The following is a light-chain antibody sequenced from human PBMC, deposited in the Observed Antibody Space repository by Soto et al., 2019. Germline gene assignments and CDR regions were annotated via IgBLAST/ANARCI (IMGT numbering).Light chain of an antibody. CDR2: GTS. Sequence: DIQMTQFPSSLSASVGDRVTITCRASQSISDYLNWYQKKPGKAPKLLIYGTSYLQSEVPSRFSGRGSGTDFTLTISSLQLEEFATYCCQQSYTTANTFGQGTRLEIQ. J-gene: IGKJ2*01. CDR3: QQSYTTANT. CDR1: QSISDY. V-gene: IGKV1-39*01.